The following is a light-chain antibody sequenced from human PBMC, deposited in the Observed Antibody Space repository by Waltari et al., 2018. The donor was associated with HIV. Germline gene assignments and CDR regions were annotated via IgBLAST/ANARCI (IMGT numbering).Light chain of an antibody. Sequence: DIVMTQSPDSLAVSLGERATINCKSSQSVLFTSNNKNYLAWYQHKPGQPPKLLIYWASTRESGVPDRFSGSGSGTDFTLTISSLQAEDVAVYYCQQYYRKPPTFGQGTKVEIK. CDR1: QSVLFTSNNKNY. CDR2: WAS. J-gene: IGKJ1*01. V-gene: IGKV4-1*01. CDR3: QQYYRKPPT.